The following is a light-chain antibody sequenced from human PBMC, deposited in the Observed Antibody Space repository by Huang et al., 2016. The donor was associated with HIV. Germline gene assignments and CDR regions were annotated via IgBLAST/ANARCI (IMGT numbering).Light chain of an antibody. J-gene: IGKJ3*01. CDR2: GAS. Sequence: DILMTQSPDFLAVSLGERATINCKSSRNVFYSSNSKNYLAWYQQKPGQPPKLLIHGASTRESGVPDRCSGGGSGTDFTLTISSLQAEDVAIYYCQQYYTSPFTFGPGTKVDIQ. CDR1: RNVFYSSNSKNY. CDR3: QQYYTSPFT. V-gene: IGKV4-1*01.